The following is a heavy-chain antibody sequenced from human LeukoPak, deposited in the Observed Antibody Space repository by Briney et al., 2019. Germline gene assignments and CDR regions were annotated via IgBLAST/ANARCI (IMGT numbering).Heavy chain of an antibody. CDR2: IYYSGST. J-gene: IGHJ3*02. Sequence: SETLSLTCTASGGSISSYYWSWIRQPPGKGLEWIGYIYYSGSTNYNPSLKSRVTISVDTSKNQFSLKLSSVTAADTAVYYCARVPTNYYDSSGSYAFDIWGQGTMVTVSS. D-gene: IGHD3-22*01. V-gene: IGHV4-59*01. CDR1: GGSISSYY. CDR3: ARVPTNYYDSSGSYAFDI.